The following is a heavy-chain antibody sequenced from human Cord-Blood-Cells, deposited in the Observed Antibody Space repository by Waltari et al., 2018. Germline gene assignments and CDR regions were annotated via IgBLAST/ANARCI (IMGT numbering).Heavy chain of an antibody. J-gene: IGHJ4*02. CDR3: ARLPGPRYCSGGSCYSLHYYFDY. D-gene: IGHD2-15*01. Sequence: QLQLQESGPGLVKPSETLSLTCTVSGGSISSSSYYWGWIRQPPGKGLEWSGSIYYSGSTYYNPSLKSRVTISVDTSKNQFSLKLSSVTAADTAVYYCARLPGPRYCSGGSCYSLHYYFDYWGQGTLVTVSS. CDR2: IYYSGST. CDR1: GGSISSSSYY. V-gene: IGHV4-39*01.